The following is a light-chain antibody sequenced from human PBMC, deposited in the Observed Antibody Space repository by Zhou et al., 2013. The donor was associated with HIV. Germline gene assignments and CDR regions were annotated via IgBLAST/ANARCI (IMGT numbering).Light chain of an antibody. J-gene: IGKJ1*01. CDR2: ELS. CDR3: MQGIHLPWT. V-gene: IGKV2-29*02. Sequence: DVVMTQAPLSLSVTPGQPASISCKSSQSLLHSDGNTYLYWYLQKPGQSPRVLIYELSRRFSGVPDRFSGSGSGTDFTLKISRVEAEDVGVYYCMQGIHLPWTFGQGTKVEIK. CDR1: QSLLHSDGNTY.